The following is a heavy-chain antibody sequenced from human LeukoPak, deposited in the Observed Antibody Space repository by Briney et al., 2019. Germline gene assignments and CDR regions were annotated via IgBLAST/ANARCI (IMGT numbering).Heavy chain of an antibody. CDR3: ARARSDCSSTSCYESGLDY. J-gene: IGHJ4*02. CDR2: INPSGGST. V-gene: IGHV1-46*01. Sequence: ASVKVSCKASGYTFTSYYMHWVRQAPGQGLEWMGIINPSGGSTSYAQKFQGRVTMTRDMSTSTVYMELSSLRSEDTAVYYCARARSDCSSTSCYESGLDYWGQGTLVTVSS. CDR1: GYTFTSYY. D-gene: IGHD2-2*01.